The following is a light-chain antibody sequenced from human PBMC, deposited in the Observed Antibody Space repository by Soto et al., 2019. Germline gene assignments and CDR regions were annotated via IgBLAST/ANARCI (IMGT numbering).Light chain of an antibody. CDR3: ASWDDSQNVVL. V-gene: IGLV2-14*01. CDR2: DVS. CDR1: SSDVGGYNY. Sequence: SALTQPASVSGSPGQSITISCTGTSSDVGGYNYVSWYQHHPGRAPKLMIYDVSNRPSGVSNRFSGSKSGNTASLTISGLQAEDEADYFCASWDDSQNVVLFGGGTQLTVL. J-gene: IGLJ2*01.